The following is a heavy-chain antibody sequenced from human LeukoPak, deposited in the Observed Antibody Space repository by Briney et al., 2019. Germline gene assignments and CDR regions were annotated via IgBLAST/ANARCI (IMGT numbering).Heavy chain of an antibody. CDR1: GYTFTGYY. Sequence: ASVKVSCKASGYTFTGYYVHWVRQAPGQGLEWMGWMNPNSGNTGYAQKFQGRVTITRNTSISTAYMELSSLRSEDTAVYYCARRSLRCIAAAWCWFDPWGQGTLVSVSS. D-gene: IGHD6-13*01. J-gene: IGHJ5*02. CDR3: ARRSLRCIAAAWCWFDP. CDR2: MNPNSGNT. V-gene: IGHV1-8*03.